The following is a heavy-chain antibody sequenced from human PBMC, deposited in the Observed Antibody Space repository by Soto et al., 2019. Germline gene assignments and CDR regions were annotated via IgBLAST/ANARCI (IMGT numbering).Heavy chain of an antibody. V-gene: IGHV1-18*04. CDR3: AVDRPDSRGWEPSDY. Sequence: QVQLVQSGAEVKKPGASVKVSCKASGYTFTSYGISWVRQAPGQGLEWMAWISAYDGDTDYAQSLQGRVTMTTDTSTRTAYMELRSLRSDGTALYYCAVDRPDSRGWEPSDYWGQGSLVTVSS. CDR2: ISAYDGDT. CDR1: GYTFTSYG. D-gene: IGHD6-19*01. J-gene: IGHJ4*02.